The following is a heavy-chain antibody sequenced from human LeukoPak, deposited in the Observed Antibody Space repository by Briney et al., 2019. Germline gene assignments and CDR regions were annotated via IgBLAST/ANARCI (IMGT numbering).Heavy chain of an antibody. J-gene: IGHJ4*02. CDR3: ASEDYYDSSGASYFDY. V-gene: IGHV3-11*04. CDR2: ISSSGSTI. CDR1: GFTFSDYY. Sequence: GGSLRLSCAASGFTFSDYYMSWIRQAPGKGLEWVSYISSSGSTIYYADSVKGRFTISRDNSKNTLYLQMNSLRAEDTAVYYCASEDYYDSSGASYFDYWGQGTLVTVSS. D-gene: IGHD3-22*01.